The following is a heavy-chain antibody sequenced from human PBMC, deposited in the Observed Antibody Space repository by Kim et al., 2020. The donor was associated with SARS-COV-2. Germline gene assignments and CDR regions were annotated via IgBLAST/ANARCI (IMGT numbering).Heavy chain of an antibody. CDR1: GYTFTGYY. CDR2: INPNSGGT. J-gene: IGHJ6*02. Sequence: ASVKVSCKASGYTFTGYYMHWVRQAPGQGLEWMGWINPNSGGTNYAQKFQGRVTMTRDTSISTAYMELSRLRSDDTAVYYCARDLGDYYGSGVSPYYGMDVWGQGTTVTVSS. V-gene: IGHV1-2*02. D-gene: IGHD3-10*01. CDR3: ARDLGDYYGSGVSPYYGMDV.